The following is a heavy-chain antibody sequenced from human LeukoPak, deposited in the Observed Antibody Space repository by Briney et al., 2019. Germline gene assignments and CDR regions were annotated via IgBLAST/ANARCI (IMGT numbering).Heavy chain of an antibody. J-gene: IGHJ4*02. CDR3: AKDQASYYYDTSGYSGFDY. CDR1: GFTFSSYG. V-gene: IGHV3-30*02. Sequence: PGGSLRLSCTASGFTFSSYGMHWVRQAPGKGLDWVAFIRYDGNNKYYADSVKGRFTLSRDNSKNTVYLQMNSLRAEDTAIYCCAKDQASYYYDTSGYSGFDYWGQGTLVTVSS. D-gene: IGHD3-22*01. CDR2: IRYDGNNK.